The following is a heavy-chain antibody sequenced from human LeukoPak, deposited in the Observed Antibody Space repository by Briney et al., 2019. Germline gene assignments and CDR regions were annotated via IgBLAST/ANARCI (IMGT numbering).Heavy chain of an antibody. CDR3: AKEEDIVVVVAANL. J-gene: IGHJ3*01. V-gene: IGHV3-30*02. D-gene: IGHD2-15*01. CDR1: GFTFSSYG. CDR2: IRYDGSNK. Sequence: QTGGSLRLSCAASGFTFSSYGMHWVRQAPGKGLEWVTFIRYDGSNKYYADSVKGRFTISRDNSKNTLYLQMNSLRAEDTAVYYCAKEEDIVVVVAANLWGQGTMVTVSS.